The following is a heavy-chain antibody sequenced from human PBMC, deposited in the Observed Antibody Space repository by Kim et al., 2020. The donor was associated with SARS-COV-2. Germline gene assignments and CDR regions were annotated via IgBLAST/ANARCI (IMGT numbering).Heavy chain of an antibody. CDR1: GVSVSSRSYF. J-gene: IGHJ4*01. V-gene: IGHV4-31*02. D-gene: IGHD2-15*01. Sequence: SQTLSLTCAVSGVSVSSRSYFWSWIRQHSEKGREWIGYIYDSGRTYYNPSLQSRATLSVDTSQNQFSLQLTSVTAAHTAVYYCARDDHGDY. CDR2: IYDSGRT. CDR3: ARDDHGDY.